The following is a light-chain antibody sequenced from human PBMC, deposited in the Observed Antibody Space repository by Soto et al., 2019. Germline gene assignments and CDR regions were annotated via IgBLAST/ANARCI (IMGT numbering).Light chain of an antibody. Sequence: PGRSSTISNNRTSSDIGGYNYVSWYQQHPDKAPKLIIYAVSNRPSGFSNRFSGSKSGNTASLTISGLQAEDEADYYCSSYKSTSLFGPVTKFPVL. V-gene: IGLV2-14*03. CDR2: AVS. J-gene: IGLJ1*01. CDR3: SSYKSTSL. CDR1: SSDIGGYNY.